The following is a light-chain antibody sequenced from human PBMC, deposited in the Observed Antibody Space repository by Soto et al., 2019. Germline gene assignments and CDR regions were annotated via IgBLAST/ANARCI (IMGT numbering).Light chain of an antibody. V-gene: IGKV3-15*01. CDR2: GAS. CDR3: QQYNNWPPYT. CDR1: QSVGGN. Sequence: EIVMTQSPATLSVSPGERATLSCRASQSVGGNLAWYQQKPGQAPRLLIYGASSRATGIPARFSGRGSGTEFTLTISSLQSEDFAVYYCQQYNNWPPYTFGQGTKLEIK. J-gene: IGKJ2*01.